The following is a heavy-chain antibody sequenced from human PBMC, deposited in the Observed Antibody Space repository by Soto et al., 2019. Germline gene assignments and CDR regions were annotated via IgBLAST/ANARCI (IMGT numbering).Heavy chain of an antibody. V-gene: IGHV3-23*01. CDR3: AKDKSPSWIQILTPTSNFDY. Sequence: EVQLLESGGGLVQPGGSLRLSCAASGFTFSSYAMSWVRQAPGKGLEWVSAISGSGGSTYYADSVKGRFTISRDNTKNALYLQMSRLSAEDTAVYYCAKDKSPSWIQILTPTSNFDYWGQGTLVTVSS. CDR1: GFTFSSYA. CDR2: ISGSGGST. J-gene: IGHJ4*02. D-gene: IGHD5-18*01.